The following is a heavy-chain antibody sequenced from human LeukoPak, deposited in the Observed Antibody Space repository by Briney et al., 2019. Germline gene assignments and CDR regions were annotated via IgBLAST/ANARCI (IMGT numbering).Heavy chain of an antibody. J-gene: IGHJ4*02. D-gene: IGHD6-6*01. CDR3: ARDHSEYITLYY. CDR1: GYTFTDYY. CDR2: INPNSGGT. Sequence: ASVKVSCKASGYTFTDYYIHWERQAPGQGLEWMGWINPNSGGTDYAQNFRGRVTMTRDTSIHTAYMELSRLRSDDTAVYYCARDHSEYITLYYWGQGTLVTVSS. V-gene: IGHV1-2*02.